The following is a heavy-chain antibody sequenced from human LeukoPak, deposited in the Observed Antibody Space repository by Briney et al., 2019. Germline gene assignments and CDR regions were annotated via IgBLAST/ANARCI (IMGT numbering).Heavy chain of an antibody. D-gene: IGHD3-9*01. CDR1: GFSLSTSGMC. CDR3: ARIRTYYDILTGYYYSYYFDY. V-gene: IGHV2-70*01. J-gene: IGHJ4*02. Sequence: SGPALVKPTQTLTLTCTFSGFSLSTSGMCVSWIRQPPGKALEWLALIDWDDDKYYSTSLKTRLTISKDTSKNQVVLTMTNMDPVDTATYYCARIRTYYDILTGYYYSYYFDYWGQGTLVTVSS. CDR2: IDWDDDK.